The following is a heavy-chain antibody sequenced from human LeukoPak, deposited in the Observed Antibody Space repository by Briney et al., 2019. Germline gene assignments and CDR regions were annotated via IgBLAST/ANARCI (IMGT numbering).Heavy chain of an antibody. CDR2: INPNSGGT. V-gene: IGHV1-2*02. J-gene: IGHJ4*02. CDR1: GYTFTGYY. Sequence: ASVKVSCKASGYTFTGYYMHWVRQAPGQGLEWMGWINPNSGGTNYAQKFQGRVTMTRDTSISTAYMELSRLRSDDTAVYYCARDGEMATTPYDYWGQGTLVTVSS. D-gene: IGHD5-24*01. CDR3: ARDGEMATTPYDY.